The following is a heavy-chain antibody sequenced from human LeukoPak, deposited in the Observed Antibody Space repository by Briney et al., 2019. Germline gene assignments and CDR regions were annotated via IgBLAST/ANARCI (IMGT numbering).Heavy chain of an antibody. J-gene: IGHJ4*02. Sequence: GGSLRLSCAASGFTFSSYAMSWVRQAPGKGLEWVSAISDSDGNTYYADSVKGRFTISRDNSKNTLYLQMNSLRAEDTAVYYCAKDFWSGYYSGYFDYWGQGTLVTVSS. V-gene: IGHV3-23*01. CDR1: GFTFSSYA. CDR3: AKDFWSGYYSGYFDY. D-gene: IGHD3-3*01. CDR2: ISDSDGNT.